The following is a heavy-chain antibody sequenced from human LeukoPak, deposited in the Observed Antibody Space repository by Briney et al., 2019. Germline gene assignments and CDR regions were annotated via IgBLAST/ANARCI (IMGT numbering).Heavy chain of an antibody. CDR3: ASTPYSSGWYAGLYYMDL. V-gene: IGHV3-21*01. J-gene: IGHJ6*03. D-gene: IGHD6-19*01. CDR2: ISSSSSYI. CDR1: GLTFSSYN. Sequence: GGSLRLSCAASGLTFSSYNMNWVRQAPGKGLEWVSSISSSSSYIYYADSVKGRFTISRDNAKNSLYLQMNSLRAEDTAVYYCASTPYSSGWYAGLYYMDLWGKGTTVTISS.